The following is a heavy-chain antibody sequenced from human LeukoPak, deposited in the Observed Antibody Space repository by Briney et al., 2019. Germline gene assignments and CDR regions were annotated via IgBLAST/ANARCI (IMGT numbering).Heavy chain of an antibody. CDR1: GFTFSSYA. Sequence: SGGSLRLSCAASGFTFSSYAMSWVRQAPGKGLEWVSAISGSGGSTYYADSVKGRFTISRDNSKNTLYLQMNSLRAEDTAAYYCAKIAYYDFWSGQPHYWGQGTLVTVSS. V-gene: IGHV3-23*01. CDR2: ISGSGGST. J-gene: IGHJ4*02. CDR3: AKIAYYDFWSGQPHY. D-gene: IGHD3-3*01.